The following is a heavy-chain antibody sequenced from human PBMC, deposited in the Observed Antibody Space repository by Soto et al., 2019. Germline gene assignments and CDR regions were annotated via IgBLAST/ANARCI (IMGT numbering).Heavy chain of an antibody. CDR2: IAVGSGYT. Sequence: SVKVSCKACGFTFTSSAFQWVRQARGQRLEWIGWIAVGSGYTNYAQRFQDRVTLTRDMSTATTYMELSRLTSEDTAIYYCAADATAWQQMVPSDYWGQGTLVTVSS. J-gene: IGHJ4*02. CDR3: AADATAWQQMVPSDY. CDR1: GFTFTSSA. V-gene: IGHV1-58*01. D-gene: IGHD2-8*01.